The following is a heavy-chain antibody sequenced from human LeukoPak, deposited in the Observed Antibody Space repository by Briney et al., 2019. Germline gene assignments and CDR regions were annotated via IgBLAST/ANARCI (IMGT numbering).Heavy chain of an antibody. D-gene: IGHD2-21*02. J-gene: IGHJ4*02. CDR3: ARVSDWAFDN. Sequence: GSLRLSCAASGFTFSSYVMSWVRQAPGKWLEWVSYINHNAETIYYADSVKGRFTISRDNAKNVLYLQMNRLGDGDTAVYYCARVSDWAFDNWGQGTLVTVSS. V-gene: IGHV3-48*02. CDR2: INHNAETI. CDR1: GFTFSSYV.